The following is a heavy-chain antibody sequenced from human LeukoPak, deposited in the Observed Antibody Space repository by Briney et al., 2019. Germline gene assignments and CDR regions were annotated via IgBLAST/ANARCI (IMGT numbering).Heavy chain of an antibody. CDR2: IYYSGST. J-gene: IGHJ4*02. D-gene: IGHD5-12*01. CDR1: GGSISSSSYY. Sequence: SETLSLTCTVSGGSISSSSYYWGWIRQPPGKELEWIGSIYYSGSTYYNPSLKSRVTISVDTSKNQFSLKLSSVTAADTAVYYCARQGVGVVASFDYWGQGTLVTVSS. CDR3: ARQGVGVVASFDY. V-gene: IGHV4-39*01.